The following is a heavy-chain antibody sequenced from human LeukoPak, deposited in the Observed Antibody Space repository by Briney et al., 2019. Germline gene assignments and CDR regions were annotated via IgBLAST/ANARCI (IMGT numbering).Heavy chain of an antibody. Sequence: GGSLRLSCGASGFAFSSYAMTWVRQAPGKGLEWVSTISGGGADTYYADSVKGRFTVSRDNSKNTLYLQMNSLRTGDTAVYYCAKDGTRSSGWRHFDYWGRGTLVTVSS. J-gene: IGHJ4*02. D-gene: IGHD6-25*01. V-gene: IGHV3-23*01. CDR2: ISGGGADT. CDR1: GFAFSSYA. CDR3: AKDGTRSSGWRHFDY.